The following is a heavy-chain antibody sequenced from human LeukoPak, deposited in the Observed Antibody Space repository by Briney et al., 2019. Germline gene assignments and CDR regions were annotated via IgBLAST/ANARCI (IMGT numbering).Heavy chain of an antibody. CDR1: GFTFSSYD. J-gene: IGHJ4*02. CDR2: ISYDGNNK. CDR3: AKRNGF. V-gene: IGHV3-30*18. D-gene: IGHD1-1*01. Sequence: GGSLRLSCAASGFTFSSYDMHWVGQAPGKGLEWVAIISYDGNNKYYGDSVKGRFTISRDNSKNTLYLQMNSLRVEDTAVYYCAKRNGFWGQGTLVTVSS.